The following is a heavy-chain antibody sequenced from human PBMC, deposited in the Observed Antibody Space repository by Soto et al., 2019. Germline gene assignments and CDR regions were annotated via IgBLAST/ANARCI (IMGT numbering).Heavy chain of an antibody. J-gene: IGHJ4*02. CDR3: ARPVVGATGIDY. CDR2: IYYSGST. V-gene: IGHV4-39*01. CDR1: GGSIRSSSYY. Sequence: SETQSLTCTVSGGSIRSSSYYWGWIRQPPGKGLEWIGSIYYSGSTYYNPSLKSRVTISVDTSKNQFSLKLSSVTAADTAVYYCARPVVGATGIDYWGQGTLVTVSS. D-gene: IGHD1-26*01.